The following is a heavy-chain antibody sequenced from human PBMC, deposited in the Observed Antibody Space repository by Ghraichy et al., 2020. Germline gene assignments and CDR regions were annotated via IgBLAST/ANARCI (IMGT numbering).Heavy chain of an antibody. J-gene: IGHJ5*02. V-gene: IGHV3-15*07. Sequence: LSLTCAASGFTFSNAWMNWVRQAPGKGLEWIGRIKSKTDGGTTDYAAPVKGRFTISRDDSKNTLYLQMNSLKTEDTAVYYCTTGPHYYGSGSYIPLWPWGQGTLVTVSS. CDR2: IKSKTDGGTT. D-gene: IGHD3-10*01. CDR1: GFTFSNAW. CDR3: TTGPHYYGSGSYIPLWP.